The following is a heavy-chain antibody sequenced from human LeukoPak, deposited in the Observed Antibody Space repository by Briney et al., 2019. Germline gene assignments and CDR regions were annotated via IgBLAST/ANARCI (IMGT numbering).Heavy chain of an antibody. V-gene: IGHV4-4*09. CDR2: IYTSGST. CDR3: ARHRRIRGATARDGFDY. Sequence: SETLSLTCTVSGGSISSYYWSWIRQPPGKGLEWIGYIYTSGSTNYNPSLKSRVTISVDTSKNQFSLKLSSVTAADTAVYYYARHRRIRGATARDGFDYWGQGTLVTVSS. J-gene: IGHJ4*02. D-gene: IGHD1-26*01. CDR1: GGSISSYY.